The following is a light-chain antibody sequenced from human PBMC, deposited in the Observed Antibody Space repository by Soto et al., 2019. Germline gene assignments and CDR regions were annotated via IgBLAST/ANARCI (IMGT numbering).Light chain of an antibody. CDR3: QHYGSALFT. CDR2: GAS. J-gene: IGKJ3*01. CDR1: QSFSSSY. V-gene: IGKV3-20*01. Sequence: EIVLTQSPGTLSLSPGERATLSCRASQSFSSSYLARYQQKPGQAPRLLIYGASSRATGIPDRFSGSGSGTDFTLTISSLEPEDCAVYYCQHYGSALFTFGPGTKVDVK.